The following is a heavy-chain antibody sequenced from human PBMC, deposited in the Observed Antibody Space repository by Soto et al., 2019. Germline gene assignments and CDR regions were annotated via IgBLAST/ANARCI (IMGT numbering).Heavy chain of an antibody. Sequence: QVQLVESGGGVVQPGRSLRLSCAASGFTFSSYAMHWVRQAPGKGLEWVAVISYDGSNKYYADSVKGRFTISRDNSKNTLYLQMNSLRAEDTAVYYCARDRQWLVEGVDYWGQGTLVTVSS. V-gene: IGHV3-30-3*01. CDR1: GFTFSSYA. D-gene: IGHD6-19*01. J-gene: IGHJ4*02. CDR3: ARDRQWLVEGVDY. CDR2: ISYDGSNK.